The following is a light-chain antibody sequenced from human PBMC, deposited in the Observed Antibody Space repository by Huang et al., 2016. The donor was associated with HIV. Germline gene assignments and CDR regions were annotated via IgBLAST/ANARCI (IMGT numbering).Light chain of an antibody. J-gene: IGKJ1*01. CDR2: EAS. Sequence: DIQMTQSSSTLSASVGDRVTIACRASQSISTWLAWYQQKPGRAPNLLIYEASTLERGVPSRFSGGGSGTDFTLTMSSLQPADFATYYCQQYNSFPWTFGQGTKVEV. V-gene: IGKV1-5*03. CDR3: QQYNSFPWT. CDR1: QSISTW.